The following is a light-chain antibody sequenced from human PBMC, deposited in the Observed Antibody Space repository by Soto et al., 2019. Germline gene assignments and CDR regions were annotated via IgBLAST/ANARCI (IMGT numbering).Light chain of an antibody. CDR1: SSNIGAGYD. CDR3: QFYDSSLSAL. Sequence: QSVLTQPPSVSGAPGQRVTISCTGSSSNIGAGYDVHWYQQLPGTAPKLLIYGNSNQPSGVPDRFSGSKSGTSASLAITGLQAEDEADYYCQFYDSSLSALFGGGTKLTVL. J-gene: IGLJ3*02. CDR2: GNS. V-gene: IGLV1-40*01.